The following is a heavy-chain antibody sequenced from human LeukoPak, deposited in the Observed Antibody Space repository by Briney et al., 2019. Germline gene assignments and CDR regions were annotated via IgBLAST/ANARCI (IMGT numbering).Heavy chain of an antibody. CDR2: MNPNSGNT. V-gene: IGHV1-8*03. Sequence: ASVKVSCKASGYTFTSYDINWVRQATGQGLEWMGWMNPNSGNTGYAQKFQGRVTITRNTSISTAYMELSSLRSEDTAVYYCARLAASLQAFDIWGQGTMVTVSS. D-gene: IGHD6-6*01. CDR3: ARLAASLQAFDI. CDR1: GYTFTSYD. J-gene: IGHJ3*02.